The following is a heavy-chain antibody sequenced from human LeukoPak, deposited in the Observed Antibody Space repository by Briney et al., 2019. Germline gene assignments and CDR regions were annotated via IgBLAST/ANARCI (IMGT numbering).Heavy chain of an antibody. CDR2: IWYDGSNK. Sequence: GGSLRLSCAASGFTFSSYGMHWVRQAPGKGLEWVAVIWYDGSNKYYADSVKGRFTISRDNSKNTLYLQMNSLRAEDTAVYYCARGPYSSSWYAIFWGQGTLVTVSS. CDR1: GFTFSSYG. J-gene: IGHJ4*02. D-gene: IGHD6-13*01. V-gene: IGHV3-33*01. CDR3: ARGPYSSSWYAIF.